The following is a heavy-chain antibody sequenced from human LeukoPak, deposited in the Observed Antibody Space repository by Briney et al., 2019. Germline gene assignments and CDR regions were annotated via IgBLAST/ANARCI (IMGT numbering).Heavy chain of an antibody. J-gene: IGHJ4*02. V-gene: IGHV3-23*01. CDR1: GFTFSSYE. CDR2: ISGSGGST. D-gene: IGHD5-18*01. Sequence: GGSLRLSCAPSGFTFSSYEMNWVRQAPGKGLEWVSAISGSGGSTYYADSVKGRFTISRDNSKNTLYLQMNSLRAEDTAVYYCAKDQWEDTAMVTSDYWGQGTLVTVSS. CDR3: AKDQWEDTAMVTSDY.